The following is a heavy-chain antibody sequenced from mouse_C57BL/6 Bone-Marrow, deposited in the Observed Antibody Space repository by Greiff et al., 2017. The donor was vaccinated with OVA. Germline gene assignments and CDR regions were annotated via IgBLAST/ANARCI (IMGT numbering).Heavy chain of an antibody. J-gene: IGHJ2*01. Sequence: VQLKESGPELVKPGASVKISCKASGYTFTDYYINWVKQRPGQGLEWIGWIFPGSGSTYYNEKFKGKATLTVDKSSSTAYMLLSSLTSEDSAVYFCAAGAYGSSPFDYWGQGTTLTVSS. CDR3: AAGAYGSSPFDY. CDR1: GYTFTDYY. V-gene: IGHV1-75*01. D-gene: IGHD1-1*01. CDR2: IFPGSGST.